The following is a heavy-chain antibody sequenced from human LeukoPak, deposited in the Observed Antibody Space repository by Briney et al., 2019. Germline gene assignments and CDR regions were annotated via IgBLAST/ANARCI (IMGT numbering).Heavy chain of an antibody. CDR3: ARADFWSGYSAY. J-gene: IGHJ4*02. V-gene: IGHV4-30-4*08. CDR1: GGSISSYY. Sequence: SETLSLTCTVSGGSISSYYWSWIRQPPGKGLEWIGYIYYSGSTYYNPSLKSRVTISVDTSKNQFSLKLSSVTAADTAVYYCARADFWSGYSAYWGQGTLVTVSS. D-gene: IGHD3-3*01. CDR2: IYYSGST.